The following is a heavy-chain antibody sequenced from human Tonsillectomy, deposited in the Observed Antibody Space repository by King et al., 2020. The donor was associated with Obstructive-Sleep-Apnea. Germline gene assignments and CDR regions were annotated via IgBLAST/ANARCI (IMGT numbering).Heavy chain of an antibody. Sequence: QLQLQESGPGLVKPSETLSLTCTVSGGSISSSGYYWGWIRQPPGKGLEWIGSIYYSGSTYYNPSLKSRVTISVDTSKTPFSRKLPSVTAAAPAVYYCARVPLHYSSSFNWGQGTLVTVSS. CDR3: ARVPLHYSSSFN. J-gene: IGHJ4*02. CDR2: IYYSGST. V-gene: IGHV4-39*07. CDR1: GGSISSSGYY. D-gene: IGHD6-13*01.